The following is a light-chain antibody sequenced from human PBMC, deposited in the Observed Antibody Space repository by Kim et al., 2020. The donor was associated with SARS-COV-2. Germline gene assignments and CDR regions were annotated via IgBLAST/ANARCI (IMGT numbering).Light chain of an antibody. J-gene: IGKJ5*01. CDR3: QYLKSYPLT. V-gene: IGKV1-9*01. CDR2: AAS. CDR1: QDIDNY. Sequence: SASVGDRGTITCRATQDIDNYVAWYQQKPGKAPNLLISAASTLQSGVPSRFSGSGSGTDFALTINSLQPEDFATYYCQYLKSYPLTFGQGTRLE.